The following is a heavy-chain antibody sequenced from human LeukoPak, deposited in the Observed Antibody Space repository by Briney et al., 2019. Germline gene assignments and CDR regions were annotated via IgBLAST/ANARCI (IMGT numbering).Heavy chain of an antibody. D-gene: IGHD3-16*01. Sequence: SETLCLTCTVSGDSIANTYYYWGWIRQSPGKGLEWIGTLHSGGSTYFSPSLKNRLTISVDTSKNQFSLRLSSVTAADTAVYYCARQVTFGYAHAYYFDYWGQGTLVTVSS. V-gene: IGHV4-39*01. CDR1: GDSIANTYYY. J-gene: IGHJ4*02. CDR3: ARQVTFGYAHAYYFDY. CDR2: LHSGGST.